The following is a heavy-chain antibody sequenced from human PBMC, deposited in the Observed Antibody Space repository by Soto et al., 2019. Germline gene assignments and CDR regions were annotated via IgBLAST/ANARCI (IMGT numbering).Heavy chain of an antibody. Sequence: QGLEWMGWISAYNGNTNYAQKLQGRVTMTTDTSTSKAYMALRSLRSDDTAVYYCARVARQAASNIVVVPALAYRGQGTLVTVSA. J-gene: IGHJ4*02. V-gene: IGHV1-18*01. CDR2: ISAYNGNT. D-gene: IGHD2-2*01. CDR3: ARVARQAASNIVVVPALAY.